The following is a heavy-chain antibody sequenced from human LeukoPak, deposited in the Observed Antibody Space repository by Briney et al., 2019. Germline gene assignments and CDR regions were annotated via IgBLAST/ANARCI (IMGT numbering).Heavy chain of an antibody. J-gene: IGHJ4*02. CDR1: GFTFSSYW. Sequence: GGSLRLSCAASGFTFSSYWMSWVRQAPGKGLEWVSAISGSGGSTYYADSVKGRFTISRDNSKNTLYLQMNSLRAEDTAVYYCAKDRVAVAGFDSIFDYWGQGTLVTVSS. CDR2: ISGSGGST. CDR3: AKDRVAVAGFDSIFDY. V-gene: IGHV3-23*01. D-gene: IGHD6-19*01.